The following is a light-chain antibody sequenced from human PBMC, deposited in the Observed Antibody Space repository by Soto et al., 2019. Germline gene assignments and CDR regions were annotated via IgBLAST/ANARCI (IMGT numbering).Light chain of an antibody. J-gene: IGLJ3*02. CDR1: SNDVGGFNY. CDR3: SSYTSISTVV. CDR2: EVR. Sequence: QSALTQPASVSGSPGQSIIISCTGTSNDVGGFNYVSWYQQHPGKAPKLMIYEVRNRPSGVSNRFSGSKSGNTASLTISGLQAEDEADYYCSSYTSISTVVFGGGTKLTVL. V-gene: IGLV2-14*01.